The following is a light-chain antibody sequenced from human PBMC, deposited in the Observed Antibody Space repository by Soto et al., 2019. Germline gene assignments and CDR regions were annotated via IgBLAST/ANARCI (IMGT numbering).Light chain of an antibody. V-gene: IGLV2-23*02. Sequence: QSVLTQPASVSGSPGQSITISCTGTSSNVGSYNLVSWYQQHPGKAPKLMIYEVSKRPSGVSNRFSGSKSGNTASLTISGLQAEDEADYHCCSYAGSYTSVFGPGTKVTVL. CDR3: CSYAGSYTSV. CDR2: EVS. CDR1: SSNVGSYNL. J-gene: IGLJ1*01.